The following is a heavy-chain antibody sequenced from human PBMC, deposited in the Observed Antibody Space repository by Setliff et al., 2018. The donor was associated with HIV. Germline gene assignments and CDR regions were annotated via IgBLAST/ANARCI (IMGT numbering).Heavy chain of an antibody. V-gene: IGHV1-69*10. CDR2: IIPILGIA. CDR3: ARVAHSSSYHYYGMDV. Sequence: SVKVSCKASGGTFTSYVISWVRQAPGQGLEWMGGIIPILGIASYSQKFQGRVTFTADKSTSTAYMELSSLRFEDTAVYFCARVAHSSSYHYYGMDVWGQGTTVTVSS. D-gene: IGHD6-19*01. J-gene: IGHJ6*02. CDR1: GGTFTSYV.